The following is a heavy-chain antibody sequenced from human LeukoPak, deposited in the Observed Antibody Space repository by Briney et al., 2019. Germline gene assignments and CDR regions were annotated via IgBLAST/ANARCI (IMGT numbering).Heavy chain of an antibody. V-gene: IGHV3-30*04. CDR3: AASGSYYDSINDY. D-gene: IGHD1-26*01. J-gene: IGHJ4*02. CDR1: GFTFSSYA. CDR2: ISYDGSNK. Sequence: GGSLRLPCAASGFTFSSYAMHWVRQAPGKGLEWVAVISYDGSNKYYADSVKGRFTISRDNSKNTLYLQMNSLRAEDTAVYYCAASGSYYDSINDYWGQGTLVTVSS.